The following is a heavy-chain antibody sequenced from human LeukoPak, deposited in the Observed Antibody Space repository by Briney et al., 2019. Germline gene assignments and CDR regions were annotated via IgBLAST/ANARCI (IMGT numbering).Heavy chain of an antibody. CDR3: AREVSSGGY. D-gene: IGHD6-25*01. V-gene: IGHV3-30-3*01. Sequence: GGSLRLSCAASGFSFSDYYMSWIRQAPGKGLEWVAVISYDGSNKYYADSVKGRFTISRDNSKNTLYLQMNSLRAEDTAVYYCAREVSSGGYWGQGTLVTVSS. J-gene: IGHJ4*02. CDR2: ISYDGSNK. CDR1: GFSFSDYY.